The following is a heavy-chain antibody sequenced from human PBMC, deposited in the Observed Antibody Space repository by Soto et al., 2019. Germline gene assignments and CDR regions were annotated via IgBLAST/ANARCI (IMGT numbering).Heavy chain of an antibody. CDR2: ISSSSSYI. V-gene: IGHV3-21*01. Sequence: VQLVESGGGLVKPGGSLRLSCAASGFTFSSYSMNWVRQAPGKGLEWVSSISSSSSYIYYADSVKGRFTISRDNAKNSLYLQMNSLRAEDTAVYYCARDPYCSGGSCYFHYYYYGMDVWGQGTTVTVSS. D-gene: IGHD2-15*01. CDR1: GFTFSSYS. J-gene: IGHJ6*02. CDR3: ARDPYCSGGSCYFHYYYYGMDV.